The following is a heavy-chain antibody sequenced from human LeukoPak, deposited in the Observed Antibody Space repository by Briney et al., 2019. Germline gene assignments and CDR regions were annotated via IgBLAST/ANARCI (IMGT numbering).Heavy chain of an antibody. CDR1: GFTFSSYA. CDR3: ARGGTETYYYDSSGYYYC. J-gene: IGHJ4*02. CDR2: ISYDGSNK. Sequence: GESLRLSCAASGFTFSSYAMHWVRQAPGKGLEWVAVISYDGSNKYYADSVKGRFTISRDNSKNTLYLQMNSLRTEDTAVYYCARGGTETYYYDSSGYYYCWGQGTLVTVSS. V-gene: IGHV3-30-3*01. D-gene: IGHD3-22*01.